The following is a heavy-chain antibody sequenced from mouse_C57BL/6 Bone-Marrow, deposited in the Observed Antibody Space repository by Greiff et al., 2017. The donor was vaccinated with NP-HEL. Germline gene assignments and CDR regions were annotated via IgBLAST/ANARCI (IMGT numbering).Heavy chain of an antibody. CDR3: AGSSSYWYFDV. D-gene: IGHD1-1*01. J-gene: IGHJ1*03. V-gene: IGHV12-3*01. CDR1: GFPITSGYY. CDR2: ITHSGET. Sequence: VQLVESGPGLVKPSQSLFLTCSITGFPITSGYYWIWIRQSPGKPLEWMGYITHSGETFYIPSLQSPISITRETSKNQFFLQLNSVTTEDTAMYYCAGSSSYWYFDVWGTGTTVTVSS.